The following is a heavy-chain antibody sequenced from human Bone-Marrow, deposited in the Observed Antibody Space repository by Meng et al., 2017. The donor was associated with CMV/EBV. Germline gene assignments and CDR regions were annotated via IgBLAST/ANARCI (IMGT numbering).Heavy chain of an antibody. CDR2: ISYDGGNK. Sequence: GESLKISCAASGFSFSTYAMHWVRQAPGKGLEWVALISYDGGNKYYADSVKGRFAISRDNSKNTMYLQMNSLRVEDTAVYYCAKVVLGDYYYYVMDVWGQGTTVTVSS. V-gene: IGHV3-30*09. CDR1: GFSFSTYA. D-gene: IGHD2-8*02. CDR3: AKVVLGDYYYYVMDV. J-gene: IGHJ6*02.